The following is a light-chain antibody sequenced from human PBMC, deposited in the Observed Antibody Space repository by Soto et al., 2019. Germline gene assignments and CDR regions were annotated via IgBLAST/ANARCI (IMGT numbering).Light chain of an antibody. J-gene: IGLJ3*02. CDR3: QSYDSSLSGSV. Sequence: QAVVTQPPSVSGAPGQRVTIYCTGSSSNIGAGYDVHWYQQLPGTAPKLLIYGNSNRPSGVPDRFSGSKSGTSASLAITGLQAEDEADYYCQSYDSSLSGSVFGGGTKVTVL. CDR1: SSNIGAGYD. CDR2: GNS. V-gene: IGLV1-40*01.